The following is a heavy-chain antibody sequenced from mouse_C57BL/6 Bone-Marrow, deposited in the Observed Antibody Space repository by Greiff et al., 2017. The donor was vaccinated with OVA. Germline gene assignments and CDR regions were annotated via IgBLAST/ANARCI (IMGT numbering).Heavy chain of an antibody. CDR1: GFNIKDDY. CDR2: IDPENGDT. CDR3: YGNPYFDY. J-gene: IGHJ2*01. V-gene: IGHV14-4*01. D-gene: IGHD2-1*01. Sequence: VHVKQSGAELVRPGASVKLSCTASGFNIKDDYMPWVKQRPEQGLEWIGWIDPENGDTEYASKFQGKATITADTSSNTAYLQLSSLTSEDTAVYYCYGNPYFDYWGQGTTLTGSS.